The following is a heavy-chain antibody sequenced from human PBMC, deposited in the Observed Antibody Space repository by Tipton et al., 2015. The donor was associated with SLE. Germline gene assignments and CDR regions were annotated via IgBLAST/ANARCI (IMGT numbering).Heavy chain of an antibody. J-gene: IGHJ6*03. CDR1: GGSFSGYY. Sequence: GSLRLSCAVYGGSFSGYYWSWIRQPPGKGLEWIGEINHSGSTNYNPSLKSRVTISVDTSKNQFSLKLSSVTAADTAVYYCARAYCSSTSCYGPGYSYMDVWGKGTTVTVSS. CDR3: ARAYCSSTSCYGPGYSYMDV. V-gene: IGHV4-34*01. D-gene: IGHD2-2*01. CDR2: INHSGST.